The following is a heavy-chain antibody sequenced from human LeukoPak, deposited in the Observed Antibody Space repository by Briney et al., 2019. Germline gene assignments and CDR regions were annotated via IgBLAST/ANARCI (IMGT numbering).Heavy chain of an antibody. CDR3: ARGSLASRSAVTPQGDY. V-gene: IGHV1-2*02. Sequence: GASVKVSCKASGYTFTDYYIHWVRQAPGQGLEWMGWINPNSGGTNYAQKFQGRVTMTRDTSISTAYMELSRLRSDDTAVYYCARGSLASRSAVTPQGDYWGQGTLVTVSS. CDR2: INPNSGGT. D-gene: IGHD4-17*01. CDR1: GYTFTDYY. J-gene: IGHJ4*02.